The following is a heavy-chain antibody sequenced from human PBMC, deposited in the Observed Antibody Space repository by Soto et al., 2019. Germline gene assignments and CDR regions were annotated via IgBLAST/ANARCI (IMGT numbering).Heavy chain of an antibody. D-gene: IGHD3-10*01. Sequence: EVHLLESGGCLVQPGGSLRLSCAASGFTFTNYAMTWVRQAPGKGLEWVSVISGTGGGTNNADSAKGRFTTSRDNSKNTLYLQMNSLRAEDTAVYYCAKRAFYGSGIPNYYGMDVWGQGTAVTVSS. J-gene: IGHJ6*02. CDR3: AKRAFYGSGIPNYYGMDV. CDR2: ISGTGGGT. CDR1: GFTFTNYA. V-gene: IGHV3-23*01.